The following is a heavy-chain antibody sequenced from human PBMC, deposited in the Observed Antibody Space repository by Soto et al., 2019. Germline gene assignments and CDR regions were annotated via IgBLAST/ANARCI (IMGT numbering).Heavy chain of an antibody. D-gene: IGHD3-3*01. Sequence: SETLSLTCTVSGGSTSSGGFYWSWIRQHPGKGLEWIGYIYYSGISYYNPSLKSRVSISLDTSRNQFSMTLNSVTAADTAVYYCARSGYTYGMDVWGQGATVTVSS. CDR2: IYYSGIS. J-gene: IGHJ6*02. CDR3: ARSGYTYGMDV. V-gene: IGHV4-31*03. CDR1: GGSTSSGGFY.